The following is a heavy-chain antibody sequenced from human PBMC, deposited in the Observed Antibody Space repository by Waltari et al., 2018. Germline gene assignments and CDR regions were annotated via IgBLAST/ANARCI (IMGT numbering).Heavy chain of an antibody. Sequence: EVQLVESGGGLVQPGRSLRLSCAASGFTFDDYAMHWVRQAPGKGLEWVSGISWNSGSIGYADSVKGRFTISRDNAKNSLYLQMNSLRAEDTALYYCAKDTPVGYFDYWGQGTLVTVSS. CDR2: ISWNSGSI. V-gene: IGHV3-9*01. CDR3: AKDTPVGYFDY. J-gene: IGHJ4*02. CDR1: GFTFDDYA.